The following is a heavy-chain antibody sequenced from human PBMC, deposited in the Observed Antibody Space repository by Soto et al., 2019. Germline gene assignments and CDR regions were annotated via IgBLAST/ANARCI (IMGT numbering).Heavy chain of an antibody. CDR2: IIPIFGTA. D-gene: IGHD5-12*01. V-gene: IGHV1-69*01. CDR1: GGTFSSYA. J-gene: IGHJ6*02. Sequence: QVQLVQSGAEVKKPGSSVKVSCKASGGTFSSYAISWVRQAPGQGLVWMGGIIPIFGTANYAQKFQGRVTITADEATSTAYMELSSLRSEDTAVYYCARPDIVATIDYYYYGMAVWGQGTTVTVSS. CDR3: ARPDIVATIDYYYYGMAV.